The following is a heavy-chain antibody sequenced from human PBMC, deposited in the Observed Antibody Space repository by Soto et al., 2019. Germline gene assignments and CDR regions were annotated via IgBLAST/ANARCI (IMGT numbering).Heavy chain of an antibody. Sequence: EVQLLESGGGLVQPGGSLRLSCAASGFTFSSYAMGWVRQAPGKGLEWVSAISGSGGSTYYADSVKGRFTISRDNSKNTLYLQMNSLRAEDTAVYYCAKEAGSCYSDYYGMDVWGQGTTVTVSS. CDR3: AKEAGSCYSDYYGMDV. J-gene: IGHJ6*02. D-gene: IGHD3-10*01. V-gene: IGHV3-23*01. CDR2: ISGSGGST. CDR1: GFTFSSYA.